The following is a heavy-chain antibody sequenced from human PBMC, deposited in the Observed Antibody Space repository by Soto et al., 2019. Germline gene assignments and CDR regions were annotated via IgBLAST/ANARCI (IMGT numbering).Heavy chain of an antibody. V-gene: IGHV4-34*01. Sequence: SETLSVTCAVYGGSFSCYCWSWIRQPPGKGLEWIGQINHSGSTKYNPSLKSRVTISVDTSKNQFSLKLSSVTAADTAVYYCARCYYDSSGYYYVYYYYYGMDVWGQGTTVTVSS. D-gene: IGHD3-22*01. CDR1: GGSFSCYC. CDR2: INHSGST. J-gene: IGHJ6*02. CDR3: ARCYYDSSGYYYVYYYYYGMDV.